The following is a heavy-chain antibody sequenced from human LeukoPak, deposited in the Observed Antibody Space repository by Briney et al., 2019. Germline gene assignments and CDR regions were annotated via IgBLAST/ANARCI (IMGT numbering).Heavy chain of an antibody. Sequence: GSLSLSCAASGFTFSSAAMTWVRQPPGKGLEWIGSIYYSGSTYYNPSLKSRVTISVDTSKNQFSLKLSSVTAADTAVYYCARIAGAVSGPTFDYWGQGTLVTVSS. J-gene: IGHJ4*02. D-gene: IGHD3-10*01. CDR1: GFTFSSAAM. CDR3: ARIAGAVSGPTFDY. CDR2: IYYSGST. V-gene: IGHV4-38-2*01.